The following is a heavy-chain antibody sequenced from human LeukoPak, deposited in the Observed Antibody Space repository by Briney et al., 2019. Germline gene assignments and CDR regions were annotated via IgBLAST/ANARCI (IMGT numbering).Heavy chain of an antibody. D-gene: IGHD3-10*01. Sequence: PSETLSLTCTVSGGSISSGSYYWSWIRQPAGKGLEWIGRIYTSGSTNYNPSLKSRVTISVDTSKNQFSLKLSSVTAADTAVYYCARSGYYGSGSYYYFDYWGQGTLVTVSS. CDR3: ARSGYYGSGSYYYFDY. CDR2: IYTSGST. V-gene: IGHV4-61*02. CDR1: GGSISSGSYY. J-gene: IGHJ4*02.